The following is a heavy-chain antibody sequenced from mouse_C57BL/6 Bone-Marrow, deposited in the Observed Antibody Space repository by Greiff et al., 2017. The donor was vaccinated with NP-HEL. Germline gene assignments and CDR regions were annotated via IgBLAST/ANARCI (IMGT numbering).Heavy chain of an antibody. CDR2: IYPGNGDT. J-gene: IGHJ3*01. CDR3: ARRGTTVVEGFAY. D-gene: IGHD1-1*01. Sequence: QVQLQQPGTELVKPGASVKLSCKASGYTFTSYWMHWVKQRPGQGLEWIGAIYPGNGDTSYNQKFKGKATLTVDKSSSTAYMQLSSLTSEDSAVYFCARRGTTVVEGFAYWGQGTLVTVSA. V-gene: IGHV1-53*01. CDR1: GYTFTSYW.